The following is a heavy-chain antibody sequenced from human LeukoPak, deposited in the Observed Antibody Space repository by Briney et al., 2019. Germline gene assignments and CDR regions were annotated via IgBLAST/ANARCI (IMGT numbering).Heavy chain of an antibody. D-gene: IGHD3-9*01. CDR3: ARTNYDILTGYYMTYYYYYMDV. Sequence: GASVKVSCKASGYTFTGYYMHWVRQAPGQGLEWMGWINPNSGGTNYAQKFQGRVTMTRDTSISTAYMELSRLGSDDTAVYYCARTNYDILTGYYMTYYYYYMDVWGKGTTVTISS. V-gene: IGHV1-2*02. CDR1: GYTFTGYY. J-gene: IGHJ6*03. CDR2: INPNSGGT.